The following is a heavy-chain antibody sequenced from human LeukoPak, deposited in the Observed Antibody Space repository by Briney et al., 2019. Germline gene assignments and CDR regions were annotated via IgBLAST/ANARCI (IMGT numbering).Heavy chain of an antibody. D-gene: IGHD3-16*01. CDR3: ARGRYGWLPFDY. V-gene: IGHV4-59*01. J-gene: IGHJ4*02. Sequence: SETLSLTCTVSGGSMSSYYWSWIRQPPGKGLEWIGYIYYSGSTNYNPSLKSRVTISVDTSKNQFTLKLSSVTAADTAVYCCARGRYGWLPFDYWGQGTLVTVSS. CDR2: IYYSGST. CDR1: GGSMSSYY.